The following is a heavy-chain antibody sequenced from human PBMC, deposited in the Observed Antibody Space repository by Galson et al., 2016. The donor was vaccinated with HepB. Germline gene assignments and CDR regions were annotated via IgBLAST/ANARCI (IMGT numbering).Heavy chain of an antibody. V-gene: IGHV2-70*01. CDR2: IDGDDDK. CDR3: ARISGNNWYPYYADFGMDV. Sequence: PALVKPTQTLTLTCTFSGFSLSNSGMCVNWIRQPPGKALEWLALIDGDDDKYYSTSLKTRLSISKDTSKNQVVLTMTNIDPVDTATYFCARISGNNWYPYYADFGMDVWGQGITVTVSS. D-gene: IGHD6-13*01. J-gene: IGHJ6*02. CDR1: GFSLSNSGMC.